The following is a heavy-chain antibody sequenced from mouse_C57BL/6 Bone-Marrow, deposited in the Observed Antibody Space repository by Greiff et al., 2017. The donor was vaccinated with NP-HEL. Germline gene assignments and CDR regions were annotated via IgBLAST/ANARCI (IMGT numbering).Heavy chain of an antibody. CDR2: IYPGDGDT. V-gene: IGHV1-82*01. CDR3: ARPYYDYLYYAMDY. CDR1: GYAFSSSW. J-gene: IGHJ4*01. Sequence: LVESGPELVKPGASVKISCKASGYAFSSSWMNWVKQRPGKGLEWIGRIYPGDGDTNYNGKFKGKATLTADKSSSTAYMQLSSLTSEDSAVYFCARPYYDYLYYAMDYWGQGTSVTVSS. D-gene: IGHD2-4*01.